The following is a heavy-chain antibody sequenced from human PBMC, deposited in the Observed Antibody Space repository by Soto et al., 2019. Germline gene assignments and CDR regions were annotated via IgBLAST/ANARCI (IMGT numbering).Heavy chain of an antibody. CDR3: ARRLEY. V-gene: IGHV3-48*02. Sequence: DVQLVESGGGLVQPGGSLRLSCTASGFTFNSFYMNWVRQAPGKGLEWVSYISDSGSTKYYADSMKGRFTISRDNAQNSLYLQMNSLRDEDTAVYYCARRLEYWGQGTPVTVSS. CDR2: ISDSGSTK. J-gene: IGHJ4*02. CDR1: GFTFNSFY.